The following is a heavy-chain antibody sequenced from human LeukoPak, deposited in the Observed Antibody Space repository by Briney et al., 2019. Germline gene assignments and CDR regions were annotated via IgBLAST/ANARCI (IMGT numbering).Heavy chain of an antibody. D-gene: IGHD6-19*01. Sequence: GGSLRLSCAASGFTFNSYWITWVRQAPGKGLEWVADIKQDGSDKYYAGSVKGRFTISRDNAKNSLYLQMNSLRAEDTAVYFCARYNSAWKTDDYWGQGTLVTVSS. CDR3: ARYNSAWKTDDY. CDR1: GFTFNSYW. V-gene: IGHV3-7*03. CDR2: IKQDGSDK. J-gene: IGHJ4*02.